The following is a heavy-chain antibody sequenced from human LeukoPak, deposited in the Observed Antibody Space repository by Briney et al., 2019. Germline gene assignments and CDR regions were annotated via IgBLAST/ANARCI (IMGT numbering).Heavy chain of an antibody. CDR2: IYYSGST. Sequence: SETLSLTCTVSGGSISSYYWSWIRQPPGKGLEWIGYIYYSGSTNYNPSLESRVTISVDTSKNQFSLKLSSVTAADTAVYYCARCPLSGGSCHDAFDIWGQGTMVTVSS. CDR1: GGSISSYY. V-gene: IGHV4-59*08. J-gene: IGHJ3*02. D-gene: IGHD2-15*01. CDR3: ARCPLSGGSCHDAFDI.